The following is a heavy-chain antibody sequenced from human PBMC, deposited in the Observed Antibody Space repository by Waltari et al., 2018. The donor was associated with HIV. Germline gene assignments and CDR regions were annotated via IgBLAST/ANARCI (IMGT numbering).Heavy chain of an antibody. CDR3: ARHGRIAARPSWFDP. CDR2: IYPGDSDT. CDR1: GYSLTCYW. J-gene: IGHJ5*02. V-gene: IGHV5-51*01. Sequence: EVQLVQSGAEVKKPGESLKISCKGSGYSLTCYWIGWVRQMPGKGLEWMGIIYPGDSDTRYSPSFQGQVTISADKSISTAYLQWSSLNASDTAMYYCARHGRIAARPSWFDPWGQGTLVTVSS. D-gene: IGHD6-6*01.